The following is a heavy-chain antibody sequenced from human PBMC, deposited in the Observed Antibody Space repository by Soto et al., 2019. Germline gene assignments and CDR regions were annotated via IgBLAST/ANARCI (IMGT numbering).Heavy chain of an antibody. J-gene: IGHJ4*02. CDR1: GGSISSTSSY. CDR2: IYYLGNT. V-gene: IGHV4-39*01. Sequence: QLQLQESGPGLAKPSETLSLTCTVSGGSISSTSSYWAWIRQPPGKGLEGVGSIYYLGNTYYNPSLGSRVPISVDTSKNQFSLKLSSVTAADTAVFYCAGLYPYESSGYHVDYWSQGTLVTVSS. D-gene: IGHD3-22*01. CDR3: AGLYPYESSGYHVDY.